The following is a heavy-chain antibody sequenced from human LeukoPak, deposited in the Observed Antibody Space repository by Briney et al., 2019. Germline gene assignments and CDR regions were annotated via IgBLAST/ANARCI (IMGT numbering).Heavy chain of an antibody. V-gene: IGHV4-39*07. D-gene: IGHD3-10*01. CDR2: IFYSGIT. J-gene: IGHJ4*02. Sequence: SETLSLTCTVSGGSINTNSYYWGWIRQPPGKGLEWIANIFYSGITYYNTSLESRVTISLDTSKNQFSLKLTSVTAADTAVYYCARGGTGYYGSGKSRYDYWGQATLVTVSS. CDR3: ARGGTGYYGSGKSRYDY. CDR1: GGSINTNSYY.